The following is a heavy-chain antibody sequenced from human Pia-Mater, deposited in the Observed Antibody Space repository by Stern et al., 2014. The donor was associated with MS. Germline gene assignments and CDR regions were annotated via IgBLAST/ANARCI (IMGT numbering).Heavy chain of an antibody. V-gene: IGHV3-30*18. J-gene: IGHJ4*02. D-gene: IGHD2/OR15-2a*01. CDR3: AKDRQYLTFFFDF. CDR1: GFSFSSFG. Sequence: VQLVESGGGVVKPGRPLRLSCAASGFSFSSFGMHWVRPAPGKGLAWGALISYDGSKDYADSVKGRFAISRDNSKNTLYLQMNSLRAEDTAVYYCAKDRQYLTFFFDFWGQGSLVTVSS. CDR2: ISYDGSK.